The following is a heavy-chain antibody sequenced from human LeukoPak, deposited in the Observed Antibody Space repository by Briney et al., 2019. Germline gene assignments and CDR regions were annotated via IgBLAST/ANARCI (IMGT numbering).Heavy chain of an antibody. D-gene: IGHD2-2*03. J-gene: IGHJ4*02. CDR1: GFTFSNYS. CDR3: VKEVTGYGYFDY. Sequence: GGSLRLSCVASGFTFSNYSMSWVRQAPGKGLEWIAALNGGRTFFQDSVRGRFTISRDNSKSTLYLQLNSLRGDDTAVYYCVKEVTGYGYFDYWGRGTLVTVSS. V-gene: IGHV3-23*01. CDR2: LNGGRT.